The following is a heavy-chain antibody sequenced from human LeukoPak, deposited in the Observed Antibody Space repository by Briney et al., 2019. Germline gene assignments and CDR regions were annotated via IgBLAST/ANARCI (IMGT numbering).Heavy chain of an antibody. V-gene: IGHV3-7*01. D-gene: IGHD3-10*01. CDR1: GFTFSNYW. CDR3: TGNYYGSGSYADFDY. CDR2: IKQDGSEK. Sequence: GGSLRLSCAASGFTFSNYWMSWVCQAPGKGLEWVANIKQDGSEKYYVDSVKGRFTVSRDNSKNSLYLQMNSLRAEDTAVYYCTGNYYGSGSYADFDYWGQGTLVTVSS. J-gene: IGHJ4*02.